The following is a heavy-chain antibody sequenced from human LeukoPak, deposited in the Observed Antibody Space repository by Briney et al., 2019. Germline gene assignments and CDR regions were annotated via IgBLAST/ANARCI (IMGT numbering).Heavy chain of an antibody. J-gene: IGHJ3*02. CDR2: ISAYNGNT. D-gene: IGHD4-23*01. V-gene: IGHV1-18*01. Sequence: GASVKVSCKASGGTFSSYAISWVRQAPGQGLEWMGWISAYNGNTNYAQKLQGRVTMTTDTSTSTAYMELRSLRSDDTAVYYCARDPRESTVVTPGIDAFDIWGQGTMVTVSS. CDR3: ARDPRESTVVTPGIDAFDI. CDR1: GGTFSSYA.